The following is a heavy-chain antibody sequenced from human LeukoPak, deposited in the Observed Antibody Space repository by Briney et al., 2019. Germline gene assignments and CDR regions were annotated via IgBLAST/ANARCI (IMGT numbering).Heavy chain of an antibody. CDR1: GFTVSSNY. Sequence: GGSLRLSCAASGFTVSSNYMSWVRQAPGKGLEWVSVIYSGGTIYYADSVKGRFTISRDNSKNTLYLQMNSLRAEDTAVYYCARFKQQLPTSPFDIWGQGTMVTVSS. D-gene: IGHD6-13*01. V-gene: IGHV3-66*01. CDR2: IYSGGTI. CDR3: ARFKQQLPTSPFDI. J-gene: IGHJ3*02.